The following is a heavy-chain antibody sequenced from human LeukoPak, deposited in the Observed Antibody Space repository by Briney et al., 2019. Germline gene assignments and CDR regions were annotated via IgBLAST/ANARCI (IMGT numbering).Heavy chain of an antibody. CDR1: GFTFNSYA. CDR2: ISGSAASA. J-gene: IGHJ4*02. Sequence: GGSLRLSCAASGFTFNSYAMSWVRQAPGKGLEWVSTISGSAASAYYADSVKGRFTISRDNFKNTLYLQMSSLRVEDTALYHCAKDRGSYWATQVDYWGQGSLVTVSS. D-gene: IGHD1-26*01. V-gene: IGHV3-23*01. CDR3: AKDRGSYWATQVDY.